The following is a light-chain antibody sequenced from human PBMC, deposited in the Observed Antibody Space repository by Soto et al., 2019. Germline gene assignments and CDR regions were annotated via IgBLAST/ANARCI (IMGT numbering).Light chain of an antibody. CDR1: QSVSSN. Sequence: EIVMTQSPATLSVSPGERATLSCRASQSVSSNLAWYQQKPGQAPRLLIYGASTRATGIPARFSGSESGTEFPLAIGSLQSEDFAGYYCQQYNNWPFPSWTFGQGTKVEIK. J-gene: IGKJ1*01. CDR3: QQYNNWPFPSWT. V-gene: IGKV3-15*01. CDR2: GAS.